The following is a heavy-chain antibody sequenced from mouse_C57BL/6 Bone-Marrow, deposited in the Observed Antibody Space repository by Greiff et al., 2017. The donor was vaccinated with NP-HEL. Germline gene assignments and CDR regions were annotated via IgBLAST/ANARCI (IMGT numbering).Heavy chain of an antibody. CDR3: ARGDYDAWFAY. CDR1: GYSFTGYY. CDR2: INPSTGGT. D-gene: IGHD2-4*01. Sequence: EVKLMESGPELVKPGASVKISCKASGYSFTGYYMNWVKQSPEKSLEWIGEINPSTGGTTYNQKFKAKATLTVDKSSSTAYMQLKSLTSEDSAVYYCARGDYDAWFAYWGQGTLVTVSA. V-gene: IGHV1-42*01. J-gene: IGHJ3*01.